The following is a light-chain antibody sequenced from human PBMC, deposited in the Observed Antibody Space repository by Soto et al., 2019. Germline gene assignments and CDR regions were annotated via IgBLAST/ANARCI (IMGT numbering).Light chain of an antibody. V-gene: IGKV1-5*01. Sequence: DIQMTQSPSTLSASVGDRVTITCRASQSISSWLAWYQQNPGKAPKLLIYDASSLESGVPSRFSGSGSGTEFTLTISSLQPDDFATYYCQQYNSATWTFGQGTKVEIK. CDR2: DAS. CDR3: QQYNSATWT. J-gene: IGKJ1*01. CDR1: QSISSW.